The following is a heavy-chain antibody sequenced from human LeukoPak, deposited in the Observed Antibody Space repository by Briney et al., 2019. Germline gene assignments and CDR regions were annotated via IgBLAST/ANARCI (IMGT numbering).Heavy chain of an antibody. CDR1: GFTFSSYA. CDR3: ASGGSGSALYY. J-gene: IGHJ4*02. D-gene: IGHD3-10*01. V-gene: IGHV3-23*01. CDR2: ISGSGGNT. Sequence: PGGSLRLSCAASGFTFSSYAMSWVRQAPGKGLEWVSGISGSGGNTFYADSVKGRFTISRDNSKNTLYLQMNSLRAEDTAVYYCASGGSGSALYYWGQGTLVTVSS.